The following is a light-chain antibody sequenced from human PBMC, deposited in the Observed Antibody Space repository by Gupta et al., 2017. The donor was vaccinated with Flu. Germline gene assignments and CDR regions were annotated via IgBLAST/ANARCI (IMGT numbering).Light chain of an antibody. CDR1: QIVSVNY. Sequence: ENVLTPSPGTLSLSPGERATLYCRASQIVSVNYLAWYQQKSGQAPRLLIYGASHRAGGIPDRFSGSGSGTDFTLTVSRLEPEDFAVYYCQQYGSSPRTFGQGTKVEIK. CDR2: GAS. V-gene: IGKV3-20*01. CDR3: QQYGSSPRT. J-gene: IGKJ1*01.